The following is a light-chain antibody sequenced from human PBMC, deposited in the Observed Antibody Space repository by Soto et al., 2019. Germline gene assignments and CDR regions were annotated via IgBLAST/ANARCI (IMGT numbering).Light chain of an antibody. V-gene: IGLV2-11*01. Sequence: QSVLTQPRSVSGSPGQSVTISCTGTSSDVGGYNYVPWYQHHPGKAPKLMIYDVDKRPSGVPGRFSGSKSGNTASLTISGLQAEDEADYYCCSYAGSYPFVFGTGTKVTVL. CDR3: CSYAGSYPFV. J-gene: IGLJ1*01. CDR2: DVD. CDR1: SSDVGGYNY.